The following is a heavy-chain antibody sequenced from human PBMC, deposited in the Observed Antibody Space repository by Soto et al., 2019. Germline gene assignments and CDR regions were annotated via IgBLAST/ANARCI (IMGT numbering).Heavy chain of an antibody. Sequence: QVQLVQSGAEVRESGASVKVSCKASGYTFTNHGISWVRQAPGEGLEWMGWISPYNGDTNNAQKFQGRVTMTTDTPTNTDFMELTRLTSDDPAVYYCARGGISSFEGLVCWGQGTLVTVSS. D-gene: IGHD6-13*01. CDR3: ARGGISSFEGLVC. V-gene: IGHV1-18*01. CDR1: GYTFTNHG. CDR2: ISPYNGDT. J-gene: IGHJ4*02.